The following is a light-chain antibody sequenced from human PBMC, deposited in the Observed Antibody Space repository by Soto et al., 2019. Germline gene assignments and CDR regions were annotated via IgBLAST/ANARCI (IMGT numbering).Light chain of an antibody. J-gene: IGLJ1*01. CDR1: SSDVGGYNY. V-gene: IGLV2-8*01. CDR3: SSYAGSNNFV. CDR2: GVA. Sequence: SALTQPPSASGSPGQSVAISCTGTSSDVGGYNYVSWFQQHPGKAPKVIIYGVANRPSGVPDRFSGSKSGNTASLTVSGLQAEDEADYYCSSYAGSNNFVFGTGTKVTVL.